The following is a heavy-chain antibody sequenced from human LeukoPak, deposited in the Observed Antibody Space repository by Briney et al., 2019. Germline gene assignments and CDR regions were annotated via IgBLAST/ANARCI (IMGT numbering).Heavy chain of an antibody. CDR1: GFSLNINGVG. J-gene: IGHJ4*02. V-gene: IGHV2-5*02. D-gene: IGHD2-2*02. CDR2: IYWDADK. CDR3: ARVGFCSSTSCYSGAYYFDY. Sequence: ESGPTLVNPTQTLTLTCTFFGFSLNINGVGVGWIRQPPGKALEWLALIYWDADKRYSPSLKSRLTVTKDTSKNQVVLTMTNMDLVDTATYYCARVGFCSSTSCYSGAYYFDYWGQGTLVTVSS.